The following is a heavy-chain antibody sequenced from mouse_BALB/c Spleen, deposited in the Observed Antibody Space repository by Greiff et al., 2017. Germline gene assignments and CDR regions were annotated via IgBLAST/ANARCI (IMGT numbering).Heavy chain of an antibody. V-gene: IGHV2-9*02. Sequence: QVQLQQSGPGLVAPSQSLSITCTVSGFSLTSYGVHWVRQPPGKGLEWLGVIWAGGSTNYNSALMSRLSISKDNSKSQVFLKMNSLQTDDTAMYYCARVGRYDGYYADAMDYWGQGTSVTVSS. CDR2: IWAGGST. J-gene: IGHJ4*01. D-gene: IGHD2-3*01. CDR1: GFSLTSYG. CDR3: ARVGRYDGYYADAMDY.